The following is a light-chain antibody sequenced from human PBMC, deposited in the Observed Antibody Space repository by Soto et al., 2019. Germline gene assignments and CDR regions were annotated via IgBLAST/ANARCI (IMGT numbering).Light chain of an antibody. Sequence: EIVLTQSPGTLSLSPGERATLSCRASQSVSSSYLAWYQQKPGQAPRLLIYGASSRATGIPDRFSGSGSGTDFTLTISRLEPEDFAVYYCQQYGSSREITFGQGPGLEIK. CDR2: GAS. J-gene: IGKJ5*01. CDR1: QSVSSSY. V-gene: IGKV3-20*01. CDR3: QQYGSSREIT.